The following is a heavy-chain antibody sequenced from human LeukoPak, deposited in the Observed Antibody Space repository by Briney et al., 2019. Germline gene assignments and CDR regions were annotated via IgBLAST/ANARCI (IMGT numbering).Heavy chain of an antibody. D-gene: IGHD1-26*01. CDR1: GFTFDSYG. CDR2: IRYDGSNK. V-gene: IGHV3-30*02. J-gene: IGHJ4*02. Sequence: GGSLRLSCAASGFTFDSYGMHWVRQAPGKGLEWVAFIRYDGSNKYYADSVKGRFTISRDNSKNTLYLQMNSLRAEDTAVYYCAKDPTAEREGSYYYFDCWGQGTLVTVSS. CDR3: AKDPTAEREGSYYYFDC.